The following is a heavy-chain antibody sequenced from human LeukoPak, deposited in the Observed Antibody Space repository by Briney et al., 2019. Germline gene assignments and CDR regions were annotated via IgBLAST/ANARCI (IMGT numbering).Heavy chain of an antibody. Sequence: PSEALSLTCAVSGGSISSSNYYWGWIRQPPGQGLEWIGSIYYSGNAYYNPSLKSRVTISVDTSKNQFSLKLSSVTAADTAVYYCARDGTGHYYDSSGYYYSGPGAFRYFDLWGRGTLVTVSS. J-gene: IGHJ2*01. V-gene: IGHV4-39*07. CDR3: ARDGTGHYYDSSGYYYSGPGAFRYFDL. D-gene: IGHD3-22*01. CDR2: IYYSGNA. CDR1: GGSISSSNYY.